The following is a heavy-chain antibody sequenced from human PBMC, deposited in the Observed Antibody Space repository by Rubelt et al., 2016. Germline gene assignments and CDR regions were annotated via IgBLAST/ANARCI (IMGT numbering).Heavy chain of an antibody. CDR3: ARPTGASSASGSFLV. CDR2: FFHDGST. J-gene: IGHJ4*02. Sequence: QVQLQESGPGLVKPSETLSLTCTVSGYSINNGYYWGWIRQPPGKGLEWIASFFHDGSTKYNPSLKSRVTTSKDGAKNQFSRNLSSVTAADTAVYYCARPTGASSASGSFLVWGQGTLVTVSS. D-gene: IGHD3-10*01. V-gene: IGHV4-38-2*02. CDR1: GYSINNGYY.